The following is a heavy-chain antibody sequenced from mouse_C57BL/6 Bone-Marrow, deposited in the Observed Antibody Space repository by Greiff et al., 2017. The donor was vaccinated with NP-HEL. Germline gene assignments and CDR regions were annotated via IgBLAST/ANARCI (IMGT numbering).Heavy chain of an antibody. V-gene: IGHV5-4*01. Sequence: EVQLVESGGGLVKPGGSLKLSCAASGFTFSSYAMSWVRQTPEKRLEWVATISDGGSYTYYPDNVKGRFTISRDNAKNNLYLQMSHLKSEDTAMYYCARDGYYPSYWGQGTLVTVSA. D-gene: IGHD2-3*01. CDR1: GFTFSSYA. J-gene: IGHJ3*01. CDR3: ARDGYYPSY. CDR2: ISDGGSYT.